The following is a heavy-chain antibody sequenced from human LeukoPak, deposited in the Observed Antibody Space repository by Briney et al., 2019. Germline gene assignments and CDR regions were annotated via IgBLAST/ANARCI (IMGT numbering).Heavy chain of an antibody. CDR3: ARGLEMATILWFDP. Sequence: PSETLSLTCAVYGGSFSGYYWSWIRQPPGKGLEWIVEINHSGSTNYNPSLKSRVTISVDTSKNQYSLKLSSVTAADTAVYYCARGLEMATILWFDPWGQGTLVTVSS. V-gene: IGHV4-34*01. D-gene: IGHD5-24*01. CDR2: INHSGST. J-gene: IGHJ5*02. CDR1: GGSFSGYY.